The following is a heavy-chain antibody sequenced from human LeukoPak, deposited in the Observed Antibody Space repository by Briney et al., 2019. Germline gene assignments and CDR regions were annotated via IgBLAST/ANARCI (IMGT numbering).Heavy chain of an antibody. CDR2: IRSDGGHT. V-gene: IGHV3-30*02. J-gene: IGHJ4*02. CDR1: GFTFSTYG. Sequence: GGSLKLSCAASGFTFSTYGMHWVRQAPGKGLEWVAFIRSDGGHTYCADSVRGRFTISRDNSKNTLYLQTNSLRAEDTAVYYCARYYRLDYWGQGTLVTVSS. CDR3: ARYYRLDY. D-gene: IGHD2-15*01.